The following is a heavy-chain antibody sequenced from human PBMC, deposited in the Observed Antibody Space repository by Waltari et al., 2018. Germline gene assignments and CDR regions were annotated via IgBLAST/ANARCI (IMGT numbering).Heavy chain of an antibody. CDR2: IDSGGST. CDR3: ARDGGDDGGNWRFDY. J-gene: IGHJ4*02. CDR1: GFTVSTSY. D-gene: IGHD2-15*01. Sequence: EVQLVESGGGLLQPGGSLKLSCSASGFTVSTSYMSWLRQPPGKGREWVSVIDSGGSTYYADSVKGRFTIARDNSKNTLYLKMNSLRAEDTAVYYCARDGGDDGGNWRFDYWGQGTLVTVSS. V-gene: IGHV3-53*01.